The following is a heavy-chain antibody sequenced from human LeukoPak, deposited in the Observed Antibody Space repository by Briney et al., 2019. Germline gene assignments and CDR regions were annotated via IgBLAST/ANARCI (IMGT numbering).Heavy chain of an antibody. Sequence: ASVKVSCKASGYTFTSYDIHWVRQATGQGLAWMGWMNPNSGNTGYAQKFQGRVTMTRNTSISTAYMELSSLRSEDTAVYYCAREGYCSGGSCYGGFDYWGQGTLVTVSS. J-gene: IGHJ4*02. D-gene: IGHD2-15*01. CDR3: AREGYCSGGSCYGGFDY. CDR2: MNPNSGNT. CDR1: GYTFTSYD. V-gene: IGHV1-8*01.